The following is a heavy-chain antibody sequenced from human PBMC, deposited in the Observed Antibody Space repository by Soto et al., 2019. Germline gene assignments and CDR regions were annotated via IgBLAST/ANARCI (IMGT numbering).Heavy chain of an antibody. CDR1: GFTFSSYA. Sequence: GGSLRLSCAASGFTFSSYAMSWVRQAPGKGLEWVSAISGSGGSTYYTDSVKGRFTISRDNSKNTLYLQMNSLRAEDTAVYYCAKAGFIGPGTPDYWGQGTLVTVSS. J-gene: IGHJ4*02. D-gene: IGHD1-7*01. CDR2: ISGSGGST. V-gene: IGHV3-23*01. CDR3: AKAGFIGPGTPDY.